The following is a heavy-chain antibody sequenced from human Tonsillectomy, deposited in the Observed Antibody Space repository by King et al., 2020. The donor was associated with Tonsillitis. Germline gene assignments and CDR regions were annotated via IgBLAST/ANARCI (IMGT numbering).Heavy chain of an antibody. CDR1: GGTFSSYV. V-gene: IGHV1-69*09. Sequence: EQLVQSGAEVKKPVSSVKVFCKATGGTFSSYVSSCVRQAPGQGIEWMGRIFTILGLTNYAQKFQGSVTITADKSTSTAYMELSSMRSEDTAVYYCAWQGADMVLDYWGQGTLVTVSS. D-gene: IGHD3-10*01. CDR3: AWQGADMVLDY. J-gene: IGHJ4*02. CDR2: IFTILGLT.